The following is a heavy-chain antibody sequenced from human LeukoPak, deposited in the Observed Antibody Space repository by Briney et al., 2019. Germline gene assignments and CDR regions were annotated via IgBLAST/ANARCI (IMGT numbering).Heavy chain of an antibody. D-gene: IGHD5-24*01. CDR3: AKEFIAGDGHVDCDS. CDR2: ITSSGATT. V-gene: IGHV3-23*01. Sequence: GGSLRLSCAASGFTISTYAMTWVRQAPGKGLEWVSSITSSGATTYYADSVKGRFTISRDIFKNTLYLQMNSLTAEDSAVYYCAKEFIAGDGHVDCDSWGQGTLVTVSS. J-gene: IGHJ4*02. CDR1: GFTISTYA.